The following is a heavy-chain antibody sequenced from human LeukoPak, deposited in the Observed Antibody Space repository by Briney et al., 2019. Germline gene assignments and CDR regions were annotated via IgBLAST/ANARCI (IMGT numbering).Heavy chain of an antibody. V-gene: IGHV4-59*01. D-gene: IGHD3-16*01. CDR2: FYNSGRS. J-gene: IGHJ4*02. CDR1: DDSISDYY. CDR3: TRGAGWLIDY. Sequence: SETLSLTCTVSDDSISDYYRGWIRQPPGKGLEWIGYFYNSGRSIYNPSLKSRVTISADTSKNHFSLKLNSVTTADTAVYYCTRGAGWLIDYWGQGILVTVSS.